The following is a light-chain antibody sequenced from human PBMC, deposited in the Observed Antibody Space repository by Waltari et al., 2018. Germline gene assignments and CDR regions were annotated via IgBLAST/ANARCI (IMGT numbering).Light chain of an antibody. CDR3: SSYSTSSTLVV. Sequence: QSALTQPASVSGSPGQSISISCTGTSSDVGGYDYVSWYQQYPGKAPKLMIFDVSNRPSGVSDRFSGSKSGNTASLTISGLQAEDEAYYYCSSYSTSSTLVVFDGGTKVTVL. CDR2: DVS. CDR1: SSDVGGYDY. V-gene: IGLV2-14*03. J-gene: IGLJ2*01.